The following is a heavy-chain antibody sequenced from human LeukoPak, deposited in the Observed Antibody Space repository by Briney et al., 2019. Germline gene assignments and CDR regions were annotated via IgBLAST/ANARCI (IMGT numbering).Heavy chain of an antibody. Sequence: SVKVSCKASGYTFTSYGISWVRQAPGQGLEWMGRIIPILGIANYAQKFQGRVTITADKSTSTAYMELSSLRSEDTAVYYCARAGGYSYGVDYWGQGTLVTVSS. J-gene: IGHJ4*02. V-gene: IGHV1-69*04. CDR2: IIPILGIA. CDR3: ARAGGYSYGVDY. D-gene: IGHD5-18*01. CDR1: GYTFTSYG.